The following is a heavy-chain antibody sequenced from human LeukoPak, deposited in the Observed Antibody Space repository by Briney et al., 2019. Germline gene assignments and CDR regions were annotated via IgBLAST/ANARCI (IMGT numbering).Heavy chain of an antibody. CDR1: GFTFSSYW. CDR3: ARAPEDTAVSPREY. CDR2: IKEDGSEK. D-gene: IGHD5-18*01. J-gene: IGHJ4*02. V-gene: IGHV3-7*04. Sequence: PGGSLRLSCEASGFTFSSYWMSWVRQAPGKGLEWVANIKEDGSEKYYVGSVDGRFTISRDNAKKSLYLQMSNLRAEDTAVYYCARAPEDTAVSPREYWGQGTLVTVSS.